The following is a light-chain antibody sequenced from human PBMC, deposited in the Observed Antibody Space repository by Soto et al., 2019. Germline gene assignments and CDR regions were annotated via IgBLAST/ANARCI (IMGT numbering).Light chain of an antibody. J-gene: IGKJ4*01. CDR3: QKYNSAPL. Sequence: DIQMTQSPSSLSASVGDRVTITCRARQGISNYLAWYQQKPGKVPKLLIYAASTLQSGVPSRFSGSGSGTDFTLTISSLQPEDVATYYCQKYNSAPLFGGGTKVEIK. CDR2: AAS. CDR1: QGISNY. V-gene: IGKV1-27*01.